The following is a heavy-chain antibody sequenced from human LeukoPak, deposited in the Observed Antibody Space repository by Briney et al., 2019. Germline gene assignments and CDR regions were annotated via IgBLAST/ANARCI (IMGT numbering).Heavy chain of an antibody. CDR2: ISGSGGST. D-gene: IGHD4-23*01. V-gene: IGHV3-23*01. Sequence: GGSLRLSCAASGFTFSSYAMSWVRQAPGKGLEWVSAISGSGGSTYYADSVKGRFTISRDNSKNTLYLQMNSLRAEDTAVYYCAKDTTVLKPAGVDYYYMDVWGEGTTVTVSS. CDR3: AKDTTVLKPAGVDYYYMDV. CDR1: GFTFSSYA. J-gene: IGHJ6*03.